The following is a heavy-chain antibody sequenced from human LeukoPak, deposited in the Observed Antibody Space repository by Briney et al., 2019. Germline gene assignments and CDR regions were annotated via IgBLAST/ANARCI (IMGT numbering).Heavy chain of an antibody. CDR1: GFSLRSYS. D-gene: IGHD5-18*01. CDR3: AREQLCIDY. CDR2: ISSSSTYI. J-gene: IGHJ4*02. V-gene: IGHV3-21*01. Sequence: GGSLRLSCAASGFSLRSYSMNWVRQAPGKGLEWVSFISSSSTYIYYADSMKGRFTISRDNAKNTLYLQMNSLRAEDTAVYYCAREQLCIDYWGQGTLVTVSS.